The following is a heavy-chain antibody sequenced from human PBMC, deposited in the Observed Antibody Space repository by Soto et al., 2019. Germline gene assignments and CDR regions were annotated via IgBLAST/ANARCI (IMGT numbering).Heavy chain of an antibody. CDR3: ARYSSSSGRQAGDYYYYGMDV. CDR1: GGSISSYY. J-gene: IGHJ6*02. D-gene: IGHD6-6*01. CDR2: IYYSGST. V-gene: IGHV4-59*01. Sequence: SETLSLTCAVSGGSISSYYWSWIRQPPGKGLEWIGYIYYSGSTNYNPSLKSRVTISVDTSKNQFSLKLSSVTAADTAVYYCARYSSSSGRQAGDYYYYGMDVWGQGTTVTVSS.